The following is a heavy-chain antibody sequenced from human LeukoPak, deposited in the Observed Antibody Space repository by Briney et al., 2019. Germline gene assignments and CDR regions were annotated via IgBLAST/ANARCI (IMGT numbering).Heavy chain of an antibody. CDR2: VNHSGST. CDR1: GGSFSGYY. D-gene: IGHD5-24*01. J-gene: IGHJ3*02. Sequence: SETLSLTCAVYGGSFSGYYLSWIRQPPGKGLVWIGEVNHSGSTNYNPSLKSRVTISVDTSKNQFSLKLSSVTAAGTAVYYCARRWLQFWLAFDIWGEGTMVTVSS. CDR3: ARRWLQFWLAFDI. V-gene: IGHV4-34*01.